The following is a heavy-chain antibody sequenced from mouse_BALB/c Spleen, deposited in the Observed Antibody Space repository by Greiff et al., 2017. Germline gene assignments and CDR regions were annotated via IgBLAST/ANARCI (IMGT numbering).Heavy chain of an antibody. CDR2: IWAGGST. CDR1: GFSLTSYG. Sequence: QVQLKESGPGLVAPSQSLSITCTVSGFSLTSYGVHWVRQPPGKGLEWLGVIWAGGSTNYNSALMSRLSISKDNSKSQVFLKMNSLQTDDTAMYYCARAGRYDEPAWFAYWGQGTLVTVSA. V-gene: IGHV2-9*02. J-gene: IGHJ3*01. D-gene: IGHD2-14*01. CDR3: ARAGRYDEPAWFAY.